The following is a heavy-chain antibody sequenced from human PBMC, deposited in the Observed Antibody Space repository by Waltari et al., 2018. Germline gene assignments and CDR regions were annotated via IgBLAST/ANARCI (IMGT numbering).Heavy chain of an antibody. CDR2: ISNSGSTI. CDR3: ARDDMRYGGADY. D-gene: IGHD1-26*01. Sequence: EVQLVESGGGLVQPGGSLRLSCAASGFTFSSFEMNWVRQAPGKGLEWVSYISNSGSTIYYADSVKGRFTISRDNAKNSLYLQMTSLRAEDTAVYYCARDDMRYGGADYWGQGTLVTVSS. CDR1: GFTFSSFE. V-gene: IGHV3-48*03. J-gene: IGHJ4*02.